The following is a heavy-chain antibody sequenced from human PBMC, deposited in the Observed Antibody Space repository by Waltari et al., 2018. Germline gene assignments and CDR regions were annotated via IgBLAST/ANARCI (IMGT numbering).Heavy chain of an antibody. J-gene: IGHJ4*02. CDR3: ARAGATVTTLVVY. CDR2: ISSSSSYI. Sequence: EVQLVESGGGLVQPGGSLRLSCAASGFTFSSYEMNWVRQAPGKGLEWVSSISSSSSYIHYADAVKGRFTISRDNAKNSLYLQMNSLRAEDTAVYYCARAGATVTTLVVYWGQGTLVTVSS. CDR1: GFTFSSYE. D-gene: IGHD4-17*01. V-gene: IGHV3-48*03.